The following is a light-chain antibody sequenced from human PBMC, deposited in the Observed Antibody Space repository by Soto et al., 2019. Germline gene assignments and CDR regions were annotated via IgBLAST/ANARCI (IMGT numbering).Light chain of an antibody. J-gene: IGKJ1*01. CDR2: GAS. CDR1: QSVDSND. Sequence: GPSQSVDSNDLAWYQQRPGLAPRLLIYGASRRATGISYRFSGTGSGADLRPTITCLPAVPISQYYCQQYSNWPPWTSYHGTKVDIK. V-gene: IGKV3D-20*01. CDR3: QQYSNWPPWT.